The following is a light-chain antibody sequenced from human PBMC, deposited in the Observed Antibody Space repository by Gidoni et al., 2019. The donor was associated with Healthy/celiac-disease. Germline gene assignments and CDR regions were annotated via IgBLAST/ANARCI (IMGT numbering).Light chain of an antibody. CDR3: LLYYGGAQRWV. V-gene: IGLV7-43*01. CDR2: STS. J-gene: IGLJ3*02. CDR1: TGAGTSGYY. Sequence: QTVVPQEPSLTVSPGGPVTLTCASSTGAGTSGYYPNWFQQNPGQAPRALIYSTSNKHPCTPARFSGSRLVGKAALTLSGVQLEDEAEYYCLLYYGGAQRWVFGGWTKLTVL.